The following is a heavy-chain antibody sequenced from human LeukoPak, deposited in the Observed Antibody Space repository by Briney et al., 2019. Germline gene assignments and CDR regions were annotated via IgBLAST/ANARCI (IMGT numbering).Heavy chain of an antibody. D-gene: IGHD1-1*01. CDR1: GFTFSSYE. Sequence: AGGSLRLSCAASGFTFSSYEMNWVRQAPGKGLEWGSYINSGGSTLYYADSVKGRFTISRDNAKNSLYLQMNSLRAEDTAVYYCARIHNLGILAHFDYWGQGTLVTVSS. V-gene: IGHV3-48*03. CDR2: INSGGSTL. J-gene: IGHJ4*02. CDR3: ARIHNLGILAHFDY.